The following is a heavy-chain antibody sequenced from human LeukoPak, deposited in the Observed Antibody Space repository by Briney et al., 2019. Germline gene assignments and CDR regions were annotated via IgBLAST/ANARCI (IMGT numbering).Heavy chain of an antibody. D-gene: IGHD2-21*01. V-gene: IGHV4-38-2*02. J-gene: IGHJ4*02. CDR1: GYSISSGYY. Sequence: SETLSLTCTVSGYSISSGYYWGWIRQPPGKGLEWIGSIYHSGSTYYNPSLKSRVTISVDTSKNQFSLKLRSVTAADTAVYYCARDLAIPWARKNYFDYWGQGTLVTVSS. CDR3: ARDLAIPWARKNYFDY. CDR2: IYHSGST.